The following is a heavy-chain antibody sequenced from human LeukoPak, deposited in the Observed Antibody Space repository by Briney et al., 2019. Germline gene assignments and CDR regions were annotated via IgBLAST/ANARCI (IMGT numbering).Heavy chain of an antibody. CDR2: IYHSGST. CDR1: GYSISSDSY. Sequence: SETLSLTCTVSGYSISSDSYCGWSRQPPGKGLGWIGSIYHSGSTYYNPSLKSRVTMSVDTSKSPFSLKLSSVTATDTAVYYCARSMRRNFPDYWGQGTLVTVSS. CDR3: ARSMRRNFPDY. J-gene: IGHJ4*02. V-gene: IGHV4-38-2*02. D-gene: IGHD2/OR15-2a*01.